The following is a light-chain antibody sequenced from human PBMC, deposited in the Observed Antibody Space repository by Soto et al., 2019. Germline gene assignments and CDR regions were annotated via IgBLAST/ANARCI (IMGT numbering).Light chain of an antibody. Sequence: QPVLTQPPSVSGAPGQRVTISCTGSSSNIGAGYDVHWYQQLPGTAPKLLIYGNINRPSGVPDRFSGSKSGTSASLAITGLQAEDEADYYCQSYDSSLSGWVFGGGTKVTVL. CDR2: GNI. CDR3: QSYDSSLSGWV. CDR1: SSNIGAGYD. V-gene: IGLV1-40*01. J-gene: IGLJ3*02.